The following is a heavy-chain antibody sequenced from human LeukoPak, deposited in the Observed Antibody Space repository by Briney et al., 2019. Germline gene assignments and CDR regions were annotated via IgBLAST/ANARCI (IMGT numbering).Heavy chain of an antibody. V-gene: IGHV1-69*13. CDR2: IIPIFGTA. D-gene: IGHD1-26*01. CDR1: GGTFSSYA. Sequence: SVKVSCKASGGTFSSYAISWVRQAPGQGLEWMGGIIPIFGTANYAQKFQGRVTITADESTSTAYMELSSLRSDDTAVYYCARGQRAHVEWYYYMDVWGKGTTVTVSS. J-gene: IGHJ6*03. CDR3: ARGQRAHVEWYYYMDV.